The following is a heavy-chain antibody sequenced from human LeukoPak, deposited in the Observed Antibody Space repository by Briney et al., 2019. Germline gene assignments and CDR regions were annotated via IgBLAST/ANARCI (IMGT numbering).Heavy chain of an antibody. V-gene: IGHV3-23*01. J-gene: IGHJ4*02. CDR3: ARNGDSPPVDYFDY. Sequence: GGSLRLSCAASGFTFSSYGMHWVRQAPGKGLEWVSAISGSGGSTYYADSVKGRFTISRDNSKNTLYLQMNSLRAEDTAVYYCARNGDSPPVDYFDYWGQGTLVTVSS. CDR1: GFTFSSYG. CDR2: ISGSGGST. D-gene: IGHD4-17*01.